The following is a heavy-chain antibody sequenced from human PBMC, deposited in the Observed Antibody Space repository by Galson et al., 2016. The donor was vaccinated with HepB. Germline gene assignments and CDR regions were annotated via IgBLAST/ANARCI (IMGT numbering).Heavy chain of an antibody. J-gene: IGHJ6*02. V-gene: IGHV3-33*01. CDR1: GFTFSDFG. CDR2: IWYDGSNK. Sequence: SLRLSCAASGFTFSDFGMHWVRQAPGKGLEWVALIWYDGSNKHYADSVKGRFTISSDNSKNTLYLQMNSLTAEDTAVYYCARFGGSLGMDVWGQGTTVTVSS. D-gene: IGHD2-15*01. CDR3: ARFGGSLGMDV.